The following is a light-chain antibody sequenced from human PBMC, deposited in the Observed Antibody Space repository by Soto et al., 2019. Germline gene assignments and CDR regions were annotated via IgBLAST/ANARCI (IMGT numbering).Light chain of an antibody. CDR1: QSVKNNY. CDR2: GAS. CDR3: QQYGSTPLT. J-gene: IGKJ4*01. Sequence: EIVLMQSPDTLSLSPGERATLSCRASQSVKNNYVTWYQQKPGQAPRLLLFGASSRATGIPDRFSGSGSGTDFTLTINRLEPEDFATYYCQQYGSTPLTFGGGTKVEIK. V-gene: IGKV3-20*01.